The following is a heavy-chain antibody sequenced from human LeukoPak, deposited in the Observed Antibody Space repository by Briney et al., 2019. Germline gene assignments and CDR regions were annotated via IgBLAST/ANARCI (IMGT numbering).Heavy chain of an antibody. CDR3: ARDMRSGYYDSSGYWFDP. CDR2: ISAYNGNK. J-gene: IGHJ5*02. CDR1: GYTFTTYG. D-gene: IGHD3-22*01. Sequence: ASVKVSCKASGYTFTTYGISWVRQAPGQGLEWMGWISAYNGNKKYAQKLQGRVTMTTDTSTSTAYMELRSLRSDDTAVYYCARDMRSGYYDSSGYWFDPWGQGTLVTVSS. V-gene: IGHV1-18*01.